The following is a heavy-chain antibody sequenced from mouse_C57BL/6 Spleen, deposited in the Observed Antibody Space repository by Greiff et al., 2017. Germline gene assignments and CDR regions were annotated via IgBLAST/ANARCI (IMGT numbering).Heavy chain of an antibody. CDR1: GYTFTSYW. CDR3: ARPIYVSLAY. CDR2: INPSSGYT. Sequence: VQLQQSGAELAKPGASVKLSCKASGYTFTSYWMHWVKQRPGQGLEWIGYINPSSGYTKYNQKFQVKATLTADKSSSTAYMQLSSLTYEDSAVYYCARPIYVSLAYWGQGTLVTVSA. J-gene: IGHJ3*01. D-gene: IGHD1-1*01. V-gene: IGHV1-7*01.